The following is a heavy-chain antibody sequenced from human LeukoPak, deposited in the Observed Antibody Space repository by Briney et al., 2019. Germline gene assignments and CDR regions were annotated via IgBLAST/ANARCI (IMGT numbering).Heavy chain of an antibody. J-gene: IGHJ4*02. CDR1: GFTFSNYW. Sequence: GGSLRLSCAASGFTFSNYWMSWVRQAPGKGLEWVANINQDESVKYYVDSLKGRFTVSRDNAKKSVYLQMNNLRAEDTAMYYCARIGYSSSSTDYWGQGTLVTVSS. V-gene: IGHV3-7*01. D-gene: IGHD6-13*01. CDR2: INQDESVK. CDR3: ARIGYSSSSTDY.